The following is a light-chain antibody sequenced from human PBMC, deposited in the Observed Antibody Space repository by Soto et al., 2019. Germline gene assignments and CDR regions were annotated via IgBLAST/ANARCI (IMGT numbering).Light chain of an antibody. Sequence: QSALTQPASVSGSPGQSITISCTGTSSDVGSNNHVSWYQQHPGKAPKLMIYEASQRPSGVSDRFSGSKSGNTASLTISGLQAEDEADYYCCSYAGSSTFYIFATGTKLTVL. J-gene: IGLJ1*01. CDR1: SSDVGSNNH. V-gene: IGLV2-23*01. CDR3: CSYAGSSTFYI. CDR2: EAS.